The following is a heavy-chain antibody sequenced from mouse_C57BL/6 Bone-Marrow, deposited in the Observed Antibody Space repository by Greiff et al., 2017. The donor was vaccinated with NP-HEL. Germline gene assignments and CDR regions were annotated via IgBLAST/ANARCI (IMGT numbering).Heavy chain of an antibody. CDR2: ILPSIGRT. Sequence: QVQLQQSGSELRSPGSSVKLSCKDFDSEVFPIAYMSWVRQTPGHGFEWIGGILPSIGRTIYGEKFEDKATLDADTLSTTAYFELNSLTSDDSAIYYCARTGGRVYWYFDVWGTGTTVTVSS. J-gene: IGHJ1*03. CDR1: DSEVFPIAY. CDR3: ARTGGRVYWYFDV. D-gene: IGHD3-3*01. V-gene: IGHV15-2*01.